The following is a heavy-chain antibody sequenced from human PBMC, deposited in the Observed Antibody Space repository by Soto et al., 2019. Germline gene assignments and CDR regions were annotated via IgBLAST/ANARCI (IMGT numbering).Heavy chain of an antibody. Sequence: GGSLRLSCAASGFTLSSYEMNWVRQAPGKGLEWVSYISSSGSTIYYADSVKGRFTISRDNAKNSLYLQMNSLRAEDTAVYYCARDLGSSWYTYFDYWGQGTRVTVSS. CDR1: GFTLSSYE. D-gene: IGHD6-13*01. CDR2: ISSSGSTI. CDR3: ARDLGSSWYTYFDY. J-gene: IGHJ4*02. V-gene: IGHV3-48*03.